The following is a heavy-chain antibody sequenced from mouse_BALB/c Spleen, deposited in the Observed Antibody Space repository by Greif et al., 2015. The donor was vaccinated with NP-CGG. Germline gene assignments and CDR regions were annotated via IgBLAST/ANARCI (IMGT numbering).Heavy chain of an antibody. CDR2: IVPTNVNT. CDR3: VSYVYGYYFDH. CDR1: AFNIKDTY. D-gene: IGHD2-2*01. V-gene: IGHV14-3*02. J-gene: IGHJ2*01. Sequence: VQLQQSGAELVKPGASVKLSCTASAFNIKDTYMHWVKQRPEQGLEWIGRIVPTNVNTKYDPKFQGKATITADTSSNTAYPLLSSLTSEDTAVYYRVSYVYGYYFDHWGQGTTLTGSS.